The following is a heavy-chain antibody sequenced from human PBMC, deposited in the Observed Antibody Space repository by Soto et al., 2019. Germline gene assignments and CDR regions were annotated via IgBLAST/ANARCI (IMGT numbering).Heavy chain of an antibody. CDR3: ARGVTMVRGVIMGSWFDP. CDR1: GGSISSYY. V-gene: IGHV4-59*01. CDR2: IYYSGST. J-gene: IGHJ5*02. Sequence: SETLSLTCTVSGGSISSYYWSWIRQPPGKGLEWIGYIYYSGSTNYNPSLKSRVTISVDTSKNQFSLKLSSVTTADTAVYYCARGVTMVRGVIMGSWFDPWGQGTLVTVSS. D-gene: IGHD3-10*01.